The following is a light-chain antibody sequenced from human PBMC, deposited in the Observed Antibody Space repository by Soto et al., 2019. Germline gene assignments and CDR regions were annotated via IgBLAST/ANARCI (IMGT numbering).Light chain of an antibody. V-gene: IGLV2-14*01. J-gene: IGLJ3*02. Sequence: QSALTQPASVSGSPGQSITISCTGTSGDVGGYYYVSWYQQLPGKAPKLMISEVSNRPSGVSNRFSGSKSGNTASLTVSGLQAEDEADYYCSSYARNRDILFGGGTQLTVL. CDR1: SGDVGGYYY. CDR3: SSYARNRDIL. CDR2: EVS.